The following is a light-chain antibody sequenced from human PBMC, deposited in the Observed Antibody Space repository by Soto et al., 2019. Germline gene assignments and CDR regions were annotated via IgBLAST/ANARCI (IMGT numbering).Light chain of an antibody. CDR2: GDT. Sequence: QSVLTQPPSASGTPGQRVTISCSGSSPNIGGNTVKWYQQVPGTAPKLLIHGDTLRPSGVPDRFSGSKSGTSASLAISGLQSEDEAEYYCATWDDSLSGVVFGGGTQLTVL. V-gene: IGLV1-44*01. J-gene: IGLJ2*01. CDR3: ATWDDSLSGVV. CDR1: SPNIGGNT.